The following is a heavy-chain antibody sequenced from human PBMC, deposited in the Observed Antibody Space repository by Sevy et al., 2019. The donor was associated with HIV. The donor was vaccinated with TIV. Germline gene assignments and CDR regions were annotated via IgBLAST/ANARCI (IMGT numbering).Heavy chain of an antibody. CDR3: AIGATFYSDSSGRVLSVLGAFDI. CDR1: GFTVSSNY. CDR2: IFSGGGT. Sequence: GGSLRLSCAASGFTVSSNYMSWVRQAPGKGLEWVSIIFSGGGTYYADSVQGRFTISRDNSKNMVYLQMNSLRAEDTAVFYCAIGATFYSDSSGRVLSVLGAFDIWGRGTMVTVSS. V-gene: IGHV3-53*01. D-gene: IGHD3-22*01. J-gene: IGHJ3*02.